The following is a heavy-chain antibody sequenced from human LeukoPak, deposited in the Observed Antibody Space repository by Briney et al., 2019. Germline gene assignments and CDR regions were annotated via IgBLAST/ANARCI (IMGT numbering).Heavy chain of an antibody. CDR3: AREGTRRYVWGSYRPPVDAFDI. V-gene: IGHV4-34*01. CDR2: INHSGST. D-gene: IGHD3-16*02. J-gene: IGHJ3*02. CDR1: GGSFSGYY. Sequence: SETLSLTCAVYGGSFSGYYWSWIRQPPGKGLEWIGEINHSGSTNYNPSLKSRVTISVDTSKNQFSLKLSSVTAADTAVYYCAREGTRRYVWGSYRPPVDAFDIWGQGTMVTVSS.